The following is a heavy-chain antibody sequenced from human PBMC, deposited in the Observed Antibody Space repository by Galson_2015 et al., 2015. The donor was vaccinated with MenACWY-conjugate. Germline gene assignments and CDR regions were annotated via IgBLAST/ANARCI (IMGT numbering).Heavy chain of an antibody. Sequence: CAISGDSVSSNSAAWNWIRQSPSRGLEWLGRTYYRSKWYNDYAVSVKSRITINPDTSKNQFSLQLNSVTPEDTAVYYCARGLVQLPYYGMDVWGQGTTVTVSS. D-gene: IGHD1-1*01. CDR1: GDSVSSNSAA. V-gene: IGHV6-1*01. J-gene: IGHJ6*02. CDR2: TYYRSKWYN. CDR3: ARGLVQLPYYGMDV.